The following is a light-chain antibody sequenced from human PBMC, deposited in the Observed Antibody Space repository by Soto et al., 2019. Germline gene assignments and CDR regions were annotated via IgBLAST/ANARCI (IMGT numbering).Light chain of an antibody. V-gene: IGKV3-20*01. J-gene: IGKJ3*01. CDR2: AAY. CDR3: QHYGGPFS. Sequence: EIVLTQSPGTLSLSPGESATVSCRASQSVSSSYLAWYQQKPGQAPRLLISAAYSRASGIPGRFSGSGSGTDFTLTIRRLEPEDFAVYYCQHYGGPFSFGPGTKVDIK. CDR1: QSVSSSY.